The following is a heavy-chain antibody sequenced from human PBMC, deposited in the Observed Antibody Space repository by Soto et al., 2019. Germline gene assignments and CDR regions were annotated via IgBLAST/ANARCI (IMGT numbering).Heavy chain of an antibody. V-gene: IGHV3-30*18. Sequence: QVQLVESGGGVVQPGRSLRLSCAASGFTFSSYGMHWVRQAPGKGLEWVAVISYDGSNNYYADSVKGRVTISRDNSKNALYLQMNGRRAEDTAVYDCGKDQEQLVLGGLVGWGQGPLVTVSS. J-gene: IGHJ4*02. CDR3: GKDQEQLVLGGLVG. D-gene: IGHD6-13*01. CDR1: GFTFSSYG. CDR2: ISYDGSNN.